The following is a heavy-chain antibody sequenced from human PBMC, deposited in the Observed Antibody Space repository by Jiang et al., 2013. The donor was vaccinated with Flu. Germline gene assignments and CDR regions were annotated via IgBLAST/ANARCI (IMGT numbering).Heavy chain of an antibody. CDR3: IWHSSFTLVPYFDH. V-gene: IGHV3-15*01. J-gene: IGHJ4*02. D-gene: IGHD3-10*01. CDR2: MKSRGGGGTV. Sequence: VQLVESGGDLVKAGGSLRLSCTVSGIPFAPAWMSWVRQTPGKGLEWVGRMKSRGGGGTVDYGAPLKGRFTISRDDPKNTLYLQMDSLKIEDTGNYFCIWHSSFTLVPYFDHWGQGTLVTVTS. CDR1: GIPFAPAW.